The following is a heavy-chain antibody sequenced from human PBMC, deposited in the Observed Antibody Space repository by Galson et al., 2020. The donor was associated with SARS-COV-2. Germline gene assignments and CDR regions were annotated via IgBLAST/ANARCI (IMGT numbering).Heavy chain of an antibody. V-gene: IGHV1-3*01. D-gene: IGHD4-17*01. CDR3: ARDSFSYGDPPYFDY. CDR1: RYTFPNYA. CDR2: INAGNGNT. Sequence: ASVTVSRKASRYTFPNYAMLWVRQDPGQRLEWMGWINAGNGNTKYSQKFQGRVTITRDTSASTAYMELSSLRSEDTAVYYCARDSFSYGDPPYFDYWGQGTLVTVSS. J-gene: IGHJ4*02.